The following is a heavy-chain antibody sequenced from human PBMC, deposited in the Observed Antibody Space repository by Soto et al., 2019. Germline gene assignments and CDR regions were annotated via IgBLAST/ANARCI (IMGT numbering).Heavy chain of an antibody. V-gene: IGHV4-59*01. CDR3: ARLGRQYHKRGVYYYYMDV. J-gene: IGHJ6*03. D-gene: IGHD2-2*01. Sequence: SETLSLTCTVSGGSISSYYWSWIRQPPGKGLEWIGYIYYSGSTNYNPSLKSRVTISVDTSKNQFSLKLSSVTAADTAVYYCARLGRQYHKRGVYYYYMDVWGKGTTVTVSS. CDR1: GGSISSYY. CDR2: IYYSGST.